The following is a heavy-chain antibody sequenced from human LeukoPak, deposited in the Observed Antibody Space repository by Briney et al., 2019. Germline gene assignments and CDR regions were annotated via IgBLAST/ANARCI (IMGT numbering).Heavy chain of an antibody. V-gene: IGHV4-34*01. D-gene: IGHD3-10*01. CDR3: ARGPDRRFFYGSGTFYNLNFDS. CDR1: GGSFSGYY. Sequence: SETLSLTCAVYGGSFSGYYWSWIRQPPGKGLEWIGEINHSGSTNYNPSLKSRVTISVDTSKNQFSLKLSSVTAADTAVYYCARGPDRRFFYGSGTFYNLNFDSWGQGALVTVSS. CDR2: INHSGST. J-gene: IGHJ4*02.